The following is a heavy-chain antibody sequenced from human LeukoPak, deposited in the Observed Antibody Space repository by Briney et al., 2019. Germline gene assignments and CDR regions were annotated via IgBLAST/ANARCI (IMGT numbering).Heavy chain of an antibody. CDR3: VRGVGSSTSCYVRAFDI. CDR2: IKCDGSEK. V-gene: IGHV3-52*01. D-gene: IGHD2-2*01. J-gene: IGHJ3*02. CDR1: GFTFSNSW. Sequence: GGSLRLSCAASGFTFSNSWMHWVCQAPEKGLEWVADIKCDGSEKCYVDSVKGRLTISRDNAKNSLCLQVNSLRAEDMTVYYCVRGVGSSTSCYVRAFDIWGQGTMVTVSS.